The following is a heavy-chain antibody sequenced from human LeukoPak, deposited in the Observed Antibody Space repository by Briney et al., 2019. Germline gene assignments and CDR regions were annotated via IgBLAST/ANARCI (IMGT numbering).Heavy chain of an antibody. D-gene: IGHD1-26*01. CDR3: ARDAVGASLFEY. Sequence: SQTLSLTCVISGDSVSNNVAVWNWIRQSPSRCLEWLGRTYYRSKWHNHYAVSMESRITISPDTSKNQFYLQLDSVTPEDTAVYYCARDAVGASLFEYWGQGTLVTVSS. CDR2: TYYRSKWHN. CDR1: GDSVSNNVAV. J-gene: IGHJ4*02. V-gene: IGHV6-1*01.